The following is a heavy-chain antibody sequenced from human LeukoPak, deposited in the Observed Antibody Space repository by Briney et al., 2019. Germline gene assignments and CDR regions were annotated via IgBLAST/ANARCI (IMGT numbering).Heavy chain of an antibody. J-gene: IGHJ4*02. V-gene: IGHV4-34*01. CDR3: AINSSSGSYYGFDY. CDR2: INHSGST. Sequence: PSETLSLTCAVYGGSFSGYYWSWIRQPPGKGLEWIGEINHSGSTNYNPSLKSRVTISVDTSKNQFSLKLSSVTAADTAVYYCAINSSSGSYYGFDYWGQGTLVTVSS. CDR1: GGSFSGYY. D-gene: IGHD1-26*01.